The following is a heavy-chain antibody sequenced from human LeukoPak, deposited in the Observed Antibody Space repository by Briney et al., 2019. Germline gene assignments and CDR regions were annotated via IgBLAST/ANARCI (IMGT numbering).Heavy chain of an antibody. CDR1: GFNFGGFA. CDR3: ATLYDFPSDF. D-gene: IGHD3-3*01. CDR2: ISYNGDNK. J-gene: IGHJ4*02. V-gene: IGHV3-30-3*01. Sequence: GGSLRLSCATSGFNFGGFAMNWVRQAPGKGPKWVAVISYNGDNKYYADSVKGRFIISRDNSKNTLFLQLNSLRPEDTAVYYCATLYDFPSDFWGQGTLVTVSS.